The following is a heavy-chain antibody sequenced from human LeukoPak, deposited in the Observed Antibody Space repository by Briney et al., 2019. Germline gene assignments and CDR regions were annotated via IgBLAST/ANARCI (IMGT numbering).Heavy chain of an antibody. V-gene: IGHV3-48*01. CDR3: ARDPHSLDY. CDR1: GFTFSSYS. Sequence: GGSLRLSCTASGFTFSSYSMSWVRQAPGKGLEWVAYIAYTGTIHYADSVRGRFAISRDNAKSSLFLQLNGLRAEDTAVYYCARDPHSLDYWGQGTLVTVSS. J-gene: IGHJ4*02. CDR2: IAYTGTI.